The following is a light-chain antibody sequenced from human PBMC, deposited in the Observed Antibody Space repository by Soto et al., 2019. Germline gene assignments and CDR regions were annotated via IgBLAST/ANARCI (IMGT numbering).Light chain of an antibody. CDR2: KDS. CDR3: QSADSSGTLYV. CDR1: TLPKQY. J-gene: IGLJ1*01. V-gene: IGLV3-25*03. Sequence: SYELTQPPSVSVSQGHTARITCSGDTLPKQYAYWYQQKPGQAPVLVIYKDSERPSGIPERFSGSSSGTTVTLTISGVQAEDEADYYCQSADSSGTLYVFGTGTKLTVL.